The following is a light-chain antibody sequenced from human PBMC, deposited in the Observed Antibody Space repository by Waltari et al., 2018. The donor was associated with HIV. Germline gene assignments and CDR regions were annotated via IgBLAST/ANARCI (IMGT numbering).Light chain of an antibody. Sequence: DIVMTQSPDSLAVSLGERATINCKSSQSVLYSSNNKNYLAWYQQKPGQPPNLLIDWSSTRESGVPDRFSGSGSGTDFTLTISSLQAEDVAVYYCQQYYSTPPTFGQGTKLEIK. CDR1: QSVLYSSNNKNY. V-gene: IGKV4-1*01. J-gene: IGKJ2*01. CDR3: QQYYSTPPT. CDR2: WSS.